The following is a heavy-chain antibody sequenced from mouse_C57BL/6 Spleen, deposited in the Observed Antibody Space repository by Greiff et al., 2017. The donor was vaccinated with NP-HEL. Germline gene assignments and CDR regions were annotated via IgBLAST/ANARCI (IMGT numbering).Heavy chain of an antibody. CDR1: GYTFTSYW. CDR2: IHPNSGST. CDR3: ARAATDYCAMDY. Sequence: QVQLQQSGAELVKPGASVKLSCKASGYTFTSYWMHWVKQRPGQGLEWIGMIHPNSGSTNYNEKFKSKATLTVDKSSSTAYMQLSSLTSEDSAVYYCARAATDYCAMDYWGQGTSVTVSS. V-gene: IGHV1-64*01. D-gene: IGHD6-1*01. J-gene: IGHJ4*01.